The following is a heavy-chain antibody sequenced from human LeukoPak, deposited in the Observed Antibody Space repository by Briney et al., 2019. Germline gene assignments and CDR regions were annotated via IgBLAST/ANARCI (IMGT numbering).Heavy chain of an antibody. CDR1: GGYISSYY. CDR2: IYYSGST. V-gene: IGHV4-59*08. CDR3: ARDGGWPGYFDI. Sequence: PSETLSLTCTVAGGYISSYYWSWIRQPPGKGLEWIGDIYYSGSTNYNPSLKSRVTISVDTSKNQFSLRLSSVTAADTAVYYCARDGGWPGYFDIWGQGTMVTVSS. D-gene: IGHD3-16*01. J-gene: IGHJ3*02.